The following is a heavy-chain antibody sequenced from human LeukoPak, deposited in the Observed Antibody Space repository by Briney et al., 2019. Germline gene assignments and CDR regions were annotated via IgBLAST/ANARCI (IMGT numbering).Heavy chain of an antibody. D-gene: IGHD5-12*01. CDR3: ARLNADIVATTSYFFDY. CDR2: INQDGSDK. Sequence: PGGSLRLSCAASGFTFTSYWMIWVRQAPGKGLEWVADINQDGSDKYYVDSVKGRFTISRNNAKNSLYLQMNSLRAEDTAVYYCARLNADIVATTSYFFDYWGQGSLVTVSS. J-gene: IGHJ4*02. V-gene: IGHV3-7*01. CDR1: GFTFTSYW.